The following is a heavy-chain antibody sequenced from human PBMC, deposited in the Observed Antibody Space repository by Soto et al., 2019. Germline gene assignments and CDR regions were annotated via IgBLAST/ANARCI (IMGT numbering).Heavy chain of an antibody. D-gene: IGHD3-16*01. CDR2: VFYGGT. CDR3: ASYRGALYFES. J-gene: IGHJ4*02. CDR1: GRSMSSNY. V-gene: IGHV4-59*01. Sequence: KVSETLSLTCSVSGRSMSSNYWSWIRQSPDKGLEWLGYVFYGGTDYNPSLGGRVSMSVETSKSQFSLKLTSVTVADTAVYYCASYRGALYFESWGPGILVTVSS.